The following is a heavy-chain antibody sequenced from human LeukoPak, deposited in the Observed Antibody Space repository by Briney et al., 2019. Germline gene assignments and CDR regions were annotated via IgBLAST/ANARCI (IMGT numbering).Heavy chain of an antibody. V-gene: IGHV4-59*01. CDR3: ARGLYSASPLSFDS. CDR2: IYYSGST. Sequence: KPSETLSLTCTVSGGSISRYYWSWIRQPPGKGLEWIGYIYYSGSTNYNPSLKSRVTISVDTSKNQFSLKLSSVTAADTAVFYCARGLYSASPLSFDSWGQGTLVTVSS. D-gene: IGHD1-26*01. J-gene: IGHJ4*02. CDR1: GGSISRYY.